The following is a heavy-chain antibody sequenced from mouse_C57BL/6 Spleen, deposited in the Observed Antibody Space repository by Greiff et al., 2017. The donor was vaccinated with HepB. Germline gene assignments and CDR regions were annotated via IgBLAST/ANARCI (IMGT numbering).Heavy chain of an antibody. CDR1: GYTFTDYN. J-gene: IGHJ4*01. V-gene: IGHV1-22*01. Sequence: VQLQQSGPELVKPGASVKMSCKASGYTFTDYNMHWVTQSHGKSLEWIGYINPNNGGTSYNQKFKGKATLTVNKSSSTAYMELRSLTSEDSAVYYCARGHYGSSPGDDWGQGTSVTVS. D-gene: IGHD1-1*01. CDR2: INPNNGGT. CDR3: ARGHYGSSPGDD.